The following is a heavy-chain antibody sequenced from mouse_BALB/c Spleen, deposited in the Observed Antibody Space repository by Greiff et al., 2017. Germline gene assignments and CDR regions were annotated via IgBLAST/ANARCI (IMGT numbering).Heavy chain of an antibody. D-gene: IGHD2-10*02. V-gene: IGHV5-9-4*01. CDR1: GFTFTSYA. CDR3: ARYWYGMDY. J-gene: IGHJ4*01. Sequence: EVQLVESGGGLVKPARSLTLSCAVSGFTFTSYAMSWVRQSPEKRLVWVAEISSGGSYTYYPDTVTGRFTISRDNAKNTLYLEISSLRSEDTALYYCARYWYGMDYWGQGTSVTVSA. CDR2: ISSGGSYT.